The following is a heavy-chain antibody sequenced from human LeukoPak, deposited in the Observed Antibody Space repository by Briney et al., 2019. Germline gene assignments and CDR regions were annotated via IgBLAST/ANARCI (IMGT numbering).Heavy chain of an antibody. Sequence: GGSLRLSCAASGFTFSSYTMNWVRQAPGKGLEWVSAITDSGRSTYYADSVKGRFTISRDNARNSLYLQGDSLTAADTAVYYCTRGVPATISGWYFDLWGRGTLVTVSS. CDR3: TRGVPATISGWYFDL. CDR1: GFTFSSYT. D-gene: IGHD3-9*01. J-gene: IGHJ2*01. CDR2: ITDSGRST. V-gene: IGHV3-23*01.